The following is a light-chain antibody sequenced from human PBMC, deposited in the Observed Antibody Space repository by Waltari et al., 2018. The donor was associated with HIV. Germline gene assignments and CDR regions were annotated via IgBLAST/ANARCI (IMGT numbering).Light chain of an antibody. V-gene: IGLV2-14*03. Sequence: QSALTQPASVSGSPGQSITISCTGTSRDVGGYNYVSWYQHPPGKAPQLMIYDVSNRPSGVSNRFSGSKSGNTASLTISGLQAEDEADYYCNSYTTSSTLHVVFGGGTKLTVL. CDR1: SRDVGGYNY. CDR2: DVS. J-gene: IGLJ2*01. CDR3: NSYTTSSTLHVV.